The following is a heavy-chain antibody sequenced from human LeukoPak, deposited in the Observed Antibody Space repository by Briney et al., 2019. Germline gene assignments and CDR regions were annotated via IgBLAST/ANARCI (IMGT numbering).Heavy chain of an antibody. D-gene: IGHD3-9*01. Sequence: LETLSLTCAVSGYSISSGYYWGWIRQPPGKGLEWIGSIYHSGSTYYNPSLKSRVTISVDTSKNQFSLKLSSVTAADTAVYYCASSAPNYDILTGYYGANWFDPWGQGTLVTVSS. J-gene: IGHJ5*02. CDR1: GYSISSGYY. V-gene: IGHV4-38-2*01. CDR2: IYHSGST. CDR3: ASSAPNYDILTGYYGANWFDP.